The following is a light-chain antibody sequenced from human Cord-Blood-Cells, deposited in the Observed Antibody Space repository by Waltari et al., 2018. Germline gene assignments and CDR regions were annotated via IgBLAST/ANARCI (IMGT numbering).Light chain of an antibody. CDR1: SIDVGGYNY. CDR2: DVS. Sequence: QSALTQPASVSGSPGQSITISCTGTSIDVGGYNYVSWYQQHPGKAPKLMIYDVSNRPSGVSNRFSGSKSGNTDSLTISGLQAEDEADYYCSSYTSSSTLVFGGGTKLTVL. CDR3: SSYTSSSTLV. J-gene: IGLJ2*01. V-gene: IGLV2-14*01.